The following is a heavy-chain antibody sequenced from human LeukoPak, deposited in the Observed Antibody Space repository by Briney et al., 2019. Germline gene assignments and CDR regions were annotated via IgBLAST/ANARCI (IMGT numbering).Heavy chain of an antibody. V-gene: IGHV4-30-2*01. CDR3: ARVYGTSNSYMAFDY. CDR2: IYHTGVT. J-gene: IGHJ4*02. CDR1: GRSISSGGHY. D-gene: IGHD1-7*01. Sequence: PSQTLSLTCTVSGRSISSGGHYWSWLRHPPGKGLEWIGYIYHTGVTYFNPSLKSRVTISVDRSKNQFSLKLSSVPLADTAFYYCARVYGTSNSYMAFDYWGQGTLVTVSS.